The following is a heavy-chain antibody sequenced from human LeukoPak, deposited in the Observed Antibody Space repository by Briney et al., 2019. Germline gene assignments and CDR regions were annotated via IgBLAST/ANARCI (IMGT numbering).Heavy chain of an antibody. V-gene: IGHV1-2*04. Sequence: ASVKVSCKASGYTFTGYYMHWVRQAPGQGLEWMGWINPNSGGTNYAQKFQGWVTMTRDTSISTAYMELSRLRSDDTAVHYCARGPDYYDSSGYYTNWGQGTLVTVSS. J-gene: IGHJ4*02. CDR3: ARGPDYYDSSGYYTN. CDR1: GYTFTGYY. CDR2: INPNSGGT. D-gene: IGHD3-22*01.